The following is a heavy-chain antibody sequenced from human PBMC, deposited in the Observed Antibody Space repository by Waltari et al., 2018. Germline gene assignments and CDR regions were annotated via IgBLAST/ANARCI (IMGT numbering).Heavy chain of an antibody. CDR1: RSSIRNTTYY. J-gene: IGHJ4*02. CDR2: FYKSGTT. CDR3: VRGYPDIVATISDY. Sequence: QLQLQESGPGLVKPSETLSLTCTVPRSSIRNTTYYWGWVRQPPGKGLEWIGSFYKSGTTYYNPSLKSRVTISVDTSNNQFSLKLNSVTAADTAVYYCVRGYPDIVATISDYWGQGTLVIVSS. V-gene: IGHV4-39*07. D-gene: IGHD5-12*01.